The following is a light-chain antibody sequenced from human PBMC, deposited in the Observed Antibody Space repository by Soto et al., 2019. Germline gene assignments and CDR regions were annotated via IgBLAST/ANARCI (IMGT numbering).Light chain of an antibody. V-gene: IGKV3-20*01. CDR3: QQYGSSPLFT. Sequence: EIVLTQSPGTLSLSPGERATLSCRASQSVSSSYLAWYQQKHGQAPRLLIYGASSRATGIPDRFSGRGSGTDFSLTISRLEPEDCAVYYCQQYGSSPLFTFGPETKVDIK. CDR2: GAS. J-gene: IGKJ3*01. CDR1: QSVSSSY.